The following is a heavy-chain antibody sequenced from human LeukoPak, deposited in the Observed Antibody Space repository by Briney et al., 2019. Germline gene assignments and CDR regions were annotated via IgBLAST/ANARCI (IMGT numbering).Heavy chain of an antibody. CDR1: GFTVSSYY. J-gene: IGHJ1*01. V-gene: IGHV3-66*01. Sequence: PRQSLRLSCAAAGFTVSSYYMSWVRQAPGKGLEWVSVLYSGGTTKYADSLRGRFTISRDNSKNTLYLQMNSLRAEVTAVYYGARVNDPEYFEHWGQGTLVTVSS. CDR3: ARVNDPEYFEH. CDR2: LYSGGTT.